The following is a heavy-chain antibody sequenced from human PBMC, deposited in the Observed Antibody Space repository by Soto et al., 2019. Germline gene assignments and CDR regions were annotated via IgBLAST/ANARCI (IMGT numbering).Heavy chain of an antibody. CDR3: ARGPSKGVTYIDY. D-gene: IGHD2-21*02. Sequence: EVQLVESGGGLVQPGGSLRLSCAASGFTFSSYAMHWVRQAPGKGLEYVSAISSNGGSTYYANSVKGRFTISRDNSKNTLYLQMGSLRAEDMAVYYCARGPSKGVTYIDYWGQGTLVTVSS. J-gene: IGHJ4*02. CDR1: GFTFSSYA. CDR2: ISSNGGST. V-gene: IGHV3-64*01.